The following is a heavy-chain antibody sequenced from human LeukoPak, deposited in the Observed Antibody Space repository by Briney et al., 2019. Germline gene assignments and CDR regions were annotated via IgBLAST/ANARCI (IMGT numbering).Heavy chain of an antibody. D-gene: IGHD6-13*01. CDR1: GFTFSSYS. V-gene: IGHV3-21*01. Sequence: GGSLRLSCAASGFTFSSYSMNWVRQAPGKGLEWVSSISSSSSYIYYADSVKGRFTISRDNAKKSLYLQMNSLRAEDSAVYYCARDWRVRAAGMNYFFDYWGQGTLVTVSS. CDR3: ARDWRVRAAGMNYFFDY. J-gene: IGHJ4*02. CDR2: ISSSSSYI.